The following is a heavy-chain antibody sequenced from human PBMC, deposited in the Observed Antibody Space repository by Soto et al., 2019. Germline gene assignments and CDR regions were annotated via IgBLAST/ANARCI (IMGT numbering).Heavy chain of an antibody. V-gene: IGHV3-23*01. CDR3: AKDALGDYFYYGMDV. CDR1: GFTFNIYG. CDR2: ISDSGGRT. J-gene: IGHJ6*02. Sequence: DVQLLESGGGLVQPGGSLRLSCAVSGFTFNIYGMNWVRQATGKGLEWVSSISDSGGRTYYADSVKGRFTISRDNSKNTLYLQMNSLRAEDTAIYYCAKDALGDYFYYGMDVWGQGTTVTVSS.